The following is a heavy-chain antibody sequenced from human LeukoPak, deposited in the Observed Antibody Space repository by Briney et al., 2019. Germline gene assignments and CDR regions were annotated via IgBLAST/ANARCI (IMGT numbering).Heavy chain of an antibody. CDR3: ARSFDY. CDR2: ISYSGTT. V-gene: IGHV4-39*01. Sequence: SETLSLTCSVSGASISSGNYFWNWVRQSPVKGLEWIGCISYSGTTHYNPSLKSRVTIFVDTPKNQFSLNLNSVTASDTAVYYCARSFDYWGQGTLVAVSS. CDR1: GASISSGNYF. J-gene: IGHJ4*02.